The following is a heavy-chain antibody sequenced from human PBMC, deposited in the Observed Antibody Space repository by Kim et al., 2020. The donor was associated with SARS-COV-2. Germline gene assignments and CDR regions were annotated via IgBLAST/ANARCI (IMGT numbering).Heavy chain of an antibody. D-gene: IGHD5-12*01. Sequence: PVKGRFTISRDESKNTRYLQMNSLKNEDTAVYYCTTDPRTLGMATEDCDYWGQGTLVTVSS. J-gene: IGHJ4*02. V-gene: IGHV3-15*01. CDR3: TTDPRTLGMATEDCDY.